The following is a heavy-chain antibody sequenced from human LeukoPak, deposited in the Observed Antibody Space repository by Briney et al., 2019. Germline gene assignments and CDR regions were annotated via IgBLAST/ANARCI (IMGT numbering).Heavy chain of an antibody. V-gene: IGHV4-59*01. CDR1: GGSISSYY. J-gene: IGHJ3*02. Sequence: SETLSLTCTVSGGSISSYYWSWIRQPPGKGLEWIGYIYYSGSTNYNPSLKSRVTISVDTSKNQFSLKLSSVTAADTAVYYCTRDYYDSSGYYYNAFDIWGQGTMVTVSS. CDR2: IYYSGST. D-gene: IGHD3-22*01. CDR3: TRDYYDSSGYYYNAFDI.